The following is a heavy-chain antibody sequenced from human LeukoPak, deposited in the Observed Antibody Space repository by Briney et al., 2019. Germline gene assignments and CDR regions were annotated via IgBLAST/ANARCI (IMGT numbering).Heavy chain of an antibody. Sequence: GGSLRLACAASGFTFSSYWMSWVRQAPGKGLEWVANIKQDGSEKYYVDSVKGRFTISRDNAKNSLYLQMNSLRAEDTAVYYCARDGDILPGVDYGMDVWGQGTTVSVSS. V-gene: IGHV3-7*01. CDR2: IKQDGSEK. CDR1: GFTFSSYW. J-gene: IGHJ6*02. D-gene: IGHD3-9*01. CDR3: ARDGDILPGVDYGMDV.